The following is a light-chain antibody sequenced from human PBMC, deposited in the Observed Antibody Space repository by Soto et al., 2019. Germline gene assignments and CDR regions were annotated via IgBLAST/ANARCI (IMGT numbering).Light chain of an antibody. CDR1: QSISSW. Sequence: DIQMTQSPSTLSASVGDRVTITCRASQSISSWLAWYPQKPGKAPKLLIYKASSLESGVPSSFSGSGSGTEFTLTILSLQPDVFATYYCQVYNSLRTFGQGTKVEIK. CDR3: QVYNSLRT. V-gene: IGKV1-5*03. CDR2: KAS. J-gene: IGKJ1*01.